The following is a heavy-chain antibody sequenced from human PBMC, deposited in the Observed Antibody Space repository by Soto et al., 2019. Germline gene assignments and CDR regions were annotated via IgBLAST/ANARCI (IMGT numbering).Heavy chain of an antibody. Sequence: QVQLVQSGAEVKKPGSSVKVSCKASGGTFSRYSISWVRQAPGQGLEWMGGIIPILGTSTYAQKFQGRVTIXXDXAXXTAYMELSSRRSECTAGYYRASTSLNNWRAWYSDLRGRGTLVTVSS. CDR3: ASTSLNNWRAWYSDL. V-gene: IGHV1-69*12. J-gene: IGHJ2*01. CDR2: IIPILGTS. D-gene: IGHD1-1*01. CDR1: GGTFSRYS.